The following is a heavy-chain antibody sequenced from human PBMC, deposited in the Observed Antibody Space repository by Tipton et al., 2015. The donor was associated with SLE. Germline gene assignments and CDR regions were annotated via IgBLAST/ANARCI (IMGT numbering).Heavy chain of an antibody. Sequence: GSLRLSCAASGFTFDDYGMSWVRQAPGKGLEWVSYISSSSSTIYYADSVKGRFTIPRDNSKNTLYLQMNSLRAEDTAVYYCANNPLYGFDYWGQGTLVTVSS. CDR1: GFTFDDYG. D-gene: IGHD4-17*01. CDR3: ANNPLYGFDY. CDR2: ISSSSSTI. V-gene: IGHV3-48*01. J-gene: IGHJ4*02.